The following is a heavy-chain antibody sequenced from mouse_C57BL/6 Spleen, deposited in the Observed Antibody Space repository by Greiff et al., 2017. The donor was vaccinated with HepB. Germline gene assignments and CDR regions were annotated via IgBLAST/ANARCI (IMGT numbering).Heavy chain of an antibody. J-gene: IGHJ4*01. CDR3: ASPYGYDGGYYAMDY. V-gene: IGHV1-39*01. CDR2: INPNYGTT. CDR1: GYSFTDYN. Sequence: VHVKQSGPELVKPGASVKISCKASGYSFTDYNMNWVKQSNGKSLEWIGVINPNYGTTSYNQKFKGKATLTVDQSSSTAYMQLNSLTSEDSAVYYCASPYGYDGGYYAMDYWGQGTSVTVSS. D-gene: IGHD2-2*01.